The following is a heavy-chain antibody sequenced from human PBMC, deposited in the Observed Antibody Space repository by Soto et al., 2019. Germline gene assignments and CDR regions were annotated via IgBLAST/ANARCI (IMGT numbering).Heavy chain of an antibody. J-gene: IGHJ4*02. CDR3: ARGYGDRYDGNGYLGRH. CDR1: GFTFSSYW. D-gene: IGHD3-22*01. CDR2: IKSDGSGT. Sequence: EVQLVDSGGGLVQPGESLTLSCAASGFTFSSYWMHWVRQAPGKGLVWVSRIKSDGSGTYYADSVKGRLTISRDNAKKRLYLQMNSLRVETTAVYFCARGYGDRYDGNGYLGRHWGQGTLVTVSS. V-gene: IGHV3-74*01.